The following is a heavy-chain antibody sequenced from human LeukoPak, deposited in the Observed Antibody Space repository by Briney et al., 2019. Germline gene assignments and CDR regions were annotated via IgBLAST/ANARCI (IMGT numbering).Heavy chain of an antibody. CDR3: ARNGDWLLAYFDY. CDR1: GGSISGHY. CDR2: IHYSGRP. D-gene: IGHD3/OR15-3a*01. Sequence: SETLSLTCTVSGGSISGHYWTWIRQPPGKGLEWIGQIHYSGRPDYNPSLKSRVTISVDTSKNQLSLKVTSVTGADTAVYYCARNGDWLLAYFDYWGQGTLVTVSS. J-gene: IGHJ4*02. V-gene: IGHV4-59*11.